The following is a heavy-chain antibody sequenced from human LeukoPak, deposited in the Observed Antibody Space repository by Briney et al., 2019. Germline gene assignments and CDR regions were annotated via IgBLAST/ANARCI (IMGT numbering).Heavy chain of an antibody. CDR3: ARGESSGWYGVDYYGMDV. CDR2: ISAYNGNT. Sequence: ASVKVSCKASGYTFTSYGISWVRQAPGQGLEWMGWISAYNGNTNYAQKLQGRVTMTTDTSTSTAYMELRSLRSDDTAVYYCARGESSGWYGVDYYGMDVWGQGTTVTVSS. D-gene: IGHD6-19*01. V-gene: IGHV1-18*01. CDR1: GYTFTSYG. J-gene: IGHJ6*02.